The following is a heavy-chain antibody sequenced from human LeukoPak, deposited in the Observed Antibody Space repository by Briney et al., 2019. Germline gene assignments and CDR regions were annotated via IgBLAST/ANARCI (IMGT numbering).Heavy chain of an antibody. D-gene: IGHD3-3*01. CDR3: ARARRDSGFYKVDN. CDR1: GGSLSGSY. CDR2: INHSGSA. V-gene: IGHV4-34*01. Sequence: PSETLSLTCAVYGGSLSGSYWSWIRQPPGKGLEWIGEINHSGSANYNPSLKSRVTLSIDKSKNQFSLNLNSVTAADTAVYYCARARRDSGFYKVDNWGQGTLVTVSS. J-gene: IGHJ4*02.